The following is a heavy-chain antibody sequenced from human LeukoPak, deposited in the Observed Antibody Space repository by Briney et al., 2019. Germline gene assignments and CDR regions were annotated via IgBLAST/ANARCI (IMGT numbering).Heavy chain of an antibody. J-gene: IGHJ4*02. V-gene: IGHV1-69*13. CDR2: IIPIFGTA. D-gene: IGHD4-17*01. Sequence: SVKVSCKASGGTFSSYAISWVRQAPGQGLEWMGGIIPIFGTANYAQKFQGRVTITADESTSTAYMELSSLRSEDTAVYYCARGTGGDYVVVENYYFDYWGQGTLVTVSS. CDR1: GGTFSSYA. CDR3: ARGTGGDYVVVENYYFDY.